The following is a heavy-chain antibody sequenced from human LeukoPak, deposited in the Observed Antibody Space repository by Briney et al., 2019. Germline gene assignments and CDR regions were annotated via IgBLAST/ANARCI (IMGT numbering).Heavy chain of an antibody. Sequence: PGGSLRLSCAASGFTFSSYVMRWVRQAPGKGLEWVSGITSGGDRTSYADSVKGRFTISRDNAKNSLYLQLNSLRAEDTALYYCARRGYFDYWGQGTLVTVSS. V-gene: IGHV3-23*01. CDR3: ARRGYFDY. CDR2: ITSGGDRT. J-gene: IGHJ4*02. CDR1: GFTFSSYV.